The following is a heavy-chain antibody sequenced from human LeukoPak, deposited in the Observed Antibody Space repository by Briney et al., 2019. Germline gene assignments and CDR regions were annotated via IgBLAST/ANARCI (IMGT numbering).Heavy chain of an antibody. Sequence: GGSLKLSCAASGFTFSGSAMHWVRQASGKGLEWVGRIRSKANSYATAYAASVKGRFTISRDDSKNTAYLQMNSLKAEDTAVYYCTVPSMTTVTTTPDYWGQGTLVTVSS. D-gene: IGHD4-17*01. J-gene: IGHJ4*02. CDR3: TVPSMTTVTTTPDY. CDR1: GFTFSGSA. CDR2: IRSKANSYAT. V-gene: IGHV3-73*01.